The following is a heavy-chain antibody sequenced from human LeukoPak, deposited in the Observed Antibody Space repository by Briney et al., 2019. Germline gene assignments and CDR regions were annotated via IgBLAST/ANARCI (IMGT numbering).Heavy chain of an antibody. CDR3: ARSAYCGGDCYSIWYFDL. D-gene: IGHD2-21*02. CDR2: ISSSSSYI. CDR1: GFTFSSYS. J-gene: IGHJ2*01. V-gene: IGHV3-21*01. Sequence: GGSLRLSCAASGFTFSSYSMNWVRQAPGKGLEWVSSISSSSSYIYYADSVKGRFTISRDNAKNSLYLQMNSLRAEDTAVYYCARSAYCGGDCYSIWYFDLWGRGTLVTVSS.